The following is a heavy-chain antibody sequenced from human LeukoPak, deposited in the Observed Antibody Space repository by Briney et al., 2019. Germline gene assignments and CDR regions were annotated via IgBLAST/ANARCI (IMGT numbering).Heavy chain of an antibody. J-gene: IGHJ4*02. CDR1: GGSISSSSYY. CDR2: IYYSGST. CDR3: ARCLSGGSCYFGY. Sequence: SETLSLTCTVSGGSISSSSYYWGWIRQPPGKGLEWIGSIYYSGSTYYDPSLKGRVTISVDTSKNQFSLKLSSVTAADTAVYYCARCLSGGSCYFGYWGQGTLVTVSS. D-gene: IGHD2-15*01. V-gene: IGHV4-39*01.